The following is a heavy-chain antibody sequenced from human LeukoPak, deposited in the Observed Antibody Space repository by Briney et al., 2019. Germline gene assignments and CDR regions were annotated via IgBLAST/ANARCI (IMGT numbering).Heavy chain of an antibody. CDR2: IKQDGSEK. Sequence: GGSLRLSCAASGFTFSSYWMSWVRQAPGKGLEWVANIKQDGSEKYYVDSVKGRFTISRDNAKNSLYLQMNSLRTEDMALYYCAKGGGGRLIYYYYMDVWGKGTTVTVSS. J-gene: IGHJ6*03. V-gene: IGHV3-7*03. D-gene: IGHD3-16*01. CDR3: AKGGGGRLIYYYYMDV. CDR1: GFTFSSYW.